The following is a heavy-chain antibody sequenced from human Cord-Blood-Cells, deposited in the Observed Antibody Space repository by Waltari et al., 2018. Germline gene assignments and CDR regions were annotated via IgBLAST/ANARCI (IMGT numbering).Heavy chain of an antibody. CDR3: ARGIPTAAGIDY. D-gene: IGHD6-13*01. CDR1: GSPFTTYL. V-gene: IGHV3-30*04. CDR2: ISYDGSNK. J-gene: IGHJ4*02. Sequence: QVQLVESGGGVVEPGRSLRLSGAAAGSPFTTYLIHCVRQAPGKGLEWVAVISYDGSNKYYADSVKGRFTISRDNSKNTLYLQMNSLRAEDTAVYYCARGIPTAAGIDYWGQGTLVTVSS.